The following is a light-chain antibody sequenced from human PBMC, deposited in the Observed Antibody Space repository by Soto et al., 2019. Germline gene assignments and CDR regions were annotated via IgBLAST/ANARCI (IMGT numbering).Light chain of an antibody. CDR3: HQYDIAPQT. Sequence: EIVLMQSPGILPLSPGERVTLSCRASQTLRRTYIAWYQQKLGQAPRVVIYGASNRATGIPDRFSGSGSGTDFSLTISRLEPEDFAVYYCHQYDIAPQTFGRGTKVDIK. CDR1: QTLRRTY. V-gene: IGKV3-20*01. J-gene: IGKJ2*01. CDR2: GAS.